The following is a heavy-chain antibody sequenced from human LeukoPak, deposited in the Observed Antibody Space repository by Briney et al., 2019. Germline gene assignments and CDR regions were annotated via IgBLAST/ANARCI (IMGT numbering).Heavy chain of an antibody. Sequence: TGGSLRLSCAASGFTFDDYAMLWVRQAPGKGLEWISLISWNGGSTYYADSVKGRFTISRDNRKNSLHLQMNGLRVEDTALYYCAKAQNWAFDYWGQGTLVTVSS. CDR1: GFTFDDYA. V-gene: IGHV3-43D*04. CDR2: ISWNGGST. D-gene: IGHD7-27*01. CDR3: AKAQNWAFDY. J-gene: IGHJ4*02.